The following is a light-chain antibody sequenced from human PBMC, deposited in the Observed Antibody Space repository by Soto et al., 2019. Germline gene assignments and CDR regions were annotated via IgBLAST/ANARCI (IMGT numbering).Light chain of an antibody. CDR3: QTWGTGIHYV. CDR1: SGHSSYA. Sequence: QSVLTQSPSASASLGASVKLTCTLSSGHSSYAIAWHQQQPEKGPRYLMKLNSDGSHSKGDGIPDRFSGSSSGAERYLTISGLQSEDGADYNCQTWGTGIHYVFGTGTKLTV. J-gene: IGLJ1*01. CDR2: LNSDGSH. V-gene: IGLV4-69*01.